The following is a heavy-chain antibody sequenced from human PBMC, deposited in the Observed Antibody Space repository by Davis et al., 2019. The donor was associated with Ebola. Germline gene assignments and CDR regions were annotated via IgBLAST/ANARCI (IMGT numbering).Heavy chain of an antibody. CDR2: IDPSDSNT. CDR3: ARTDFSSGWYGY. V-gene: IGHV5-10-1*01. Sequence: KVSCKGSGYSFTSYWISWVRQMPGKGLEWMGRIDPSDSNTNYSPSFQGHVTISADKSISTAYLQWSSLKASDTAMYYCARTDFSSGWYGYWGQGTLVTVSS. J-gene: IGHJ4*02. D-gene: IGHD6-19*01. CDR1: GYSFTSYW.